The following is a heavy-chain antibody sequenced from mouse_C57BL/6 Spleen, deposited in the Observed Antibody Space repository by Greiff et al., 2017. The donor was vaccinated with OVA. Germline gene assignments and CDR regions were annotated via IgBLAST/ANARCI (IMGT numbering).Heavy chain of an antibody. CDR2: INPNNGGT. J-gene: IGHJ4*01. D-gene: IGHD3-3*01. V-gene: IGHV1-18*01. CDR1: GYTFTDYN. CDR3: ARFRDSPDY. Sequence: EVKLVESGPELVKPGASVKIPCKASGYTFTDYNMDWVKQSHGKSLEWIGDINPNNGGTIYNQKFKGKATLTVDKSSSTAYMELRSLTSEDTAVYYCARFRDSPDYWGQGTSVTVSS.